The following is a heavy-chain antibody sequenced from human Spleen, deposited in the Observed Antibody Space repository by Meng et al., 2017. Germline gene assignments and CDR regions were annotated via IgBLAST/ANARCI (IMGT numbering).Heavy chain of an antibody. CDR3: ARVFPVLYSSSWYYFDY. Sequence: GGSLRLSCTGSGFTFSDYAMHWVRQAPGKGLEWVAVISYDGSNKYYADSVKGRFTISRDNSKNTLYLQMNSLRAEDTAVYYCARVFPVLYSSSWYYFDYWGQGTLVTVSS. CDR2: ISYDGSNK. V-gene: IGHV3-30*01. D-gene: IGHD6-13*01. CDR1: GFTFSDYA. J-gene: IGHJ4*02.